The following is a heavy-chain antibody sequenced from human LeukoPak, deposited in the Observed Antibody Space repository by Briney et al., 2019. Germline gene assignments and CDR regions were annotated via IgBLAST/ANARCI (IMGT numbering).Heavy chain of an antibody. Sequence: GGSLRLSCVGSGFTFSSYSMNWVRQAPGKGLEWVSYISGTSNTIYYDDSVKGRFTISRDNSKNTLYLQMNSLRAEDTAVYYCAKELRFLEWLPVDAFDIWGQGTMVTVSS. V-gene: IGHV3-48*01. CDR1: GFTFSSYS. D-gene: IGHD3-3*01. CDR2: ISGTSNTI. J-gene: IGHJ3*02. CDR3: AKELRFLEWLPVDAFDI.